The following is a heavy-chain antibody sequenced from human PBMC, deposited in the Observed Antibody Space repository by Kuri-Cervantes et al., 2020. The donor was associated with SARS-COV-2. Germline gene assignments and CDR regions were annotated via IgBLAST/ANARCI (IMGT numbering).Heavy chain of an antibody. CDR1: GGSISSYY. CDR2: IYYSGST. V-gene: IGHV4-59*08. D-gene: IGHD3-3*01. CDR3: ARHGFDFWSGYARTYYYCYGMDV. Sequence: SETLSLTCTVSGGSISSYYWSWIRQPPGKGLEWIGYIYYSGSTNYNPSLKSRVTISVDTSKNQFSLKLSSVTAAGTAVYYCARHGFDFWSGYARTYYYCYGMDVWGQGTTVTVSS. J-gene: IGHJ6*02.